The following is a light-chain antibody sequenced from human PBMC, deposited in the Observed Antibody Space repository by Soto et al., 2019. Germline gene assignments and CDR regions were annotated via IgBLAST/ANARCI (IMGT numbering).Light chain of an antibody. J-gene: IGKJ4*01. V-gene: IGKV1-9*01. CDR1: QGISSD. Sequence: DIQLTQSPSFLSASVGDRVTITCRASQGISSDLVWFQQKPGRAPKLLIYGASTLQSGVPSRFSGSGSGTEFTLTISSLQPEDFATYYCQQLNSYPLTFGGGTKVEIK. CDR3: QQLNSYPLT. CDR2: GAS.